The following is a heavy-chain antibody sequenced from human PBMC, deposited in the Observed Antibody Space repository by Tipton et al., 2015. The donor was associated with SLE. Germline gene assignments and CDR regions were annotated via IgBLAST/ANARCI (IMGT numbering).Heavy chain of an antibody. CDR2: ISGGGGNR. V-gene: IGHV3-23*01. Sequence: SLRLSCTASGLIFENYAMAWVRQSPGKGLEWVSVISGGGGNRFYADSVRGRFTIYRDNSKNTVSLQMNTLRAEDTAVYYCAKEANFYYYYYMDVWGKGTTVTVSS. CDR3: AKEANFYYYYYMDV. CDR1: GLIFENYA. J-gene: IGHJ6*03.